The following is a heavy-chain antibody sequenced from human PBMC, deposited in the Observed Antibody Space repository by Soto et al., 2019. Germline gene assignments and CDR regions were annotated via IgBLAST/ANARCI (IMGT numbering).Heavy chain of an antibody. CDR3: ASIAAAGTNYYYYGMDV. CDR1: GFTFTSSA. Sequence: GASVKVSCKASGFTFTSSAVQWVRQARGQRLEWVGWIVVGSGNTNYAQKFQERVTITRDMSTSTAYMELSSLRSEDTAVYYCASIAAAGTNYYYYGMDVWGQGTTVTVS. CDR2: IVVGSGNT. D-gene: IGHD6-13*01. V-gene: IGHV1-58*01. J-gene: IGHJ6*02.